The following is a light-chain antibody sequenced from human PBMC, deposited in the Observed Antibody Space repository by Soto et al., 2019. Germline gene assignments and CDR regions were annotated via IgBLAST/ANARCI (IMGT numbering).Light chain of an antibody. CDR1: QSVTSD. Sequence: EIVMTQSPANLSVTPGESAILSCRASQSVTSDLAWYQQKPGQAPRLLIYGASTRATGVPARFSGSGSGTEFTLTISSLQSEDFAVYYCQLYKNWPFVYTFGQGTKLEIK. V-gene: IGKV3-15*01. CDR3: QLYKNWPFVYT. J-gene: IGKJ2*01. CDR2: GAS.